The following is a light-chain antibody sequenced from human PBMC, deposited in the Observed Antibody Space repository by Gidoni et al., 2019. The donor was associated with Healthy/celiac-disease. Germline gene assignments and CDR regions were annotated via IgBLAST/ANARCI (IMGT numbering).Light chain of an antibody. J-gene: IGKJ2*01. CDR2: CAS. CDR3: QKYSSTTYT. V-gene: IGKV4-1*01. CDR1: QSVLYSSNNKNY. Sequence: SVMTQSPDSLAVSLGERATINCKSSQSVLYSSNNKNYLAWYQQKPGQPPKLLIYCASNRESGVPDRFSGSGSGTDFTLTISSLQAEDVAVYYCQKYSSTTYTFGHGTKLEIK.